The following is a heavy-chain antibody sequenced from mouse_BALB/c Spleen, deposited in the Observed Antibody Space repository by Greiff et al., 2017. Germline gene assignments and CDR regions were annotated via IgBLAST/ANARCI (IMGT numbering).Heavy chain of an antibody. D-gene: IGHD1-1*01. Sequence: EVMLVESGGGLVQPGGSRKLSCAASGFTFSSFGMHWVRQAPEKGLEWVAYISSGSSTIYYADTVKGRFTISRDNPKNTLFLQMTSLRSEDTAMYYCARSGYYGSSYYFDYWGQGTTRTVSS. V-gene: IGHV5-17*02. CDR3: ARSGYYGSSYYFDY. J-gene: IGHJ2*01. CDR1: GFTFSSFG. CDR2: ISSGSSTI.